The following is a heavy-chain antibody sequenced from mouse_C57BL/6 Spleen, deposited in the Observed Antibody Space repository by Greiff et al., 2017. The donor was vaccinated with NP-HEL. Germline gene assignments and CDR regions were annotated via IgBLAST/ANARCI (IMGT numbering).Heavy chain of an antibody. V-gene: IGHV1-80*01. Sequence: QVQLKQSGAELVKPGASVKISCKASGYAFSSYWMNWVKQRPGKGLEWIGQIYPGDGDTNYNGKFKGKATLTADKSSSTAYMQLSSLTSEDSAVYFCARIPADYYGSRYWYFDVWGTGTTVTVSS. J-gene: IGHJ1*03. D-gene: IGHD1-1*01. CDR1: GYAFSSYW. CDR2: IYPGDGDT. CDR3: ARIPADYYGSRYWYFDV.